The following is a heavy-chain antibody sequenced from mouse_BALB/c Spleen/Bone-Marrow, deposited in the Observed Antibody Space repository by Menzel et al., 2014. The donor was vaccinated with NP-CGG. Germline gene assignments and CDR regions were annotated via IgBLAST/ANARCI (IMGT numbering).Heavy chain of an antibody. Sequence: LQQSGSELVMPGASVKLSCKASGYTFTSYWMHWVKQRPGQGLEWIGNIYPGSGSTNYDEKFKSKATLTVDTSSSTAYMQLSSLTSEDSAVYYCTRLGAPYAMDYWGQGTSVTVSS. CDR2: IYPGSGST. V-gene: IGHV1S22*01. J-gene: IGHJ4*01. CDR3: TRLGAPYAMDY. CDR1: GYTFTSYW.